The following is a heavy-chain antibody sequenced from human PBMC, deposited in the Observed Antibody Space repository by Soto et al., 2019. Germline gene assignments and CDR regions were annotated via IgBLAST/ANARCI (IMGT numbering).Heavy chain of an antibody. D-gene: IGHD6-6*01. CDR3: ARTGGGMAARPLEY. Sequence: QVQLVQSGGEVKKPGASVEVSCRTSGYMFTTYGMSCVRQAPGQGLEWMAWISAYNGNKKYAQKFLGRVTMTTDTSTSTGSMELRPLTSDDTGTYFWARTGGGMAARPLEYWGQGTLVTGSS. V-gene: IGHV1-18*04. CDR1: GYMFTTYG. CDR2: ISAYNGNK. J-gene: IGHJ4*02.